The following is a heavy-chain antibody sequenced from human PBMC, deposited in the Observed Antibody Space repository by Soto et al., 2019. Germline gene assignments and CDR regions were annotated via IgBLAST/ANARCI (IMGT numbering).Heavy chain of an antibody. V-gene: IGHV3-30*18. CDR3: AKGQWLVRTYFDY. J-gene: IGHJ4*02. Sequence: QVQLVESGGGVVQPGRSLRLSCAASGFTFSSYGMHWVRQAPGKGLEWVAVISYDGSNKYYADSVKGRFTISRDNSKNTLYLQMNSLRAEDTAVYYCAKGQWLVRTYFDYWGQGTLVTVSS. CDR1: GFTFSSYG. D-gene: IGHD6-19*01. CDR2: ISYDGSNK.